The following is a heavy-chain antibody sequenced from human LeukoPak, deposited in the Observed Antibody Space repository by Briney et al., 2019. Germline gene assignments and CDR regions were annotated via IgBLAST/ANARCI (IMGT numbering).Heavy chain of an antibody. CDR1: GYTFTSYG. Sequence: GGSLRLSCAASGYTFTSYGISWVRQAPGQGLEWMGWISAYNGNTNYAQKLQGRVTMTTDTSTSTAYMELRSLRSDDTAVYYCARDHSSGSWYPFDYWGQGTPVTVSS. V-gene: IGHV1-18*01. D-gene: IGHD6-13*01. J-gene: IGHJ4*02. CDR3: ARDHSSGSWYPFDY. CDR2: ISAYNGNT.